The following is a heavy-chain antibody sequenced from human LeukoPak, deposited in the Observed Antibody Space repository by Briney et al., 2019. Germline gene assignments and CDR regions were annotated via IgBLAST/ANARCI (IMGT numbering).Heavy chain of an antibody. CDR1: GFTFSSYA. CDR3: ANGHYYDSSGYYHQRKYYFDY. V-gene: IGHV3-23*01. D-gene: IGHD3-22*01. CDR2: ISGSGGRT. J-gene: IGHJ4*02. Sequence: PGGSLRLSCAASGFTFSSYAMSWVRQAPGKGLEWVSAISGSGGRTCYADSVKGRFAISRDNSKNTLYLQMNSLRAEDTAVYYCANGHYYDSSGYYHQRKYYFDYWGQGTLVTVSS.